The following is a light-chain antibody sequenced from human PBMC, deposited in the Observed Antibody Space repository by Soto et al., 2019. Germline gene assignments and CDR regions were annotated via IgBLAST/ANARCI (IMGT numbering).Light chain of an antibody. CDR2: DAS. V-gene: IGKV3-11*01. J-gene: IGKJ4*01. CDR3: QQRSNWPSLT. Sequence: EIVLIQSPATLSLSPGERATLSCRASQSVGSYLAWYQHKPGQAPRLLISDASNRATGIPARFSGSGSETDFTLPISSLEPEDSAVYYCQQRSNWPSLTVGGGTKVEIK. CDR1: QSVGSY.